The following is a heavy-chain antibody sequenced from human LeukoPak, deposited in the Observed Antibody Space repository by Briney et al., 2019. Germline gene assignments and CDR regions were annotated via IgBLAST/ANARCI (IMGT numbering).Heavy chain of an antibody. CDR1: GYTFTSYY. D-gene: IGHD2-21*02. CDR3: EVVVTATGRPY. V-gene: IGHV1-46*01. J-gene: IGHJ4*02. CDR2: INPSGGST. Sequence: ASVKVSCKASGYTFTSYYMHWVRQAPGQGLEWMGIINPSGGSTSYAQKFQGRVTMTRDMSTSTVYMELSSLRSEDTAVYYCEVVVTATGRPYWGQGTLVTVSS.